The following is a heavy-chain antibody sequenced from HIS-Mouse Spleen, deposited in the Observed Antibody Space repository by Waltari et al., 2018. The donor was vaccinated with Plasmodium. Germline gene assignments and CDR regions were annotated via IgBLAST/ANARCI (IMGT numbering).Heavy chain of an antibody. CDR1: GGSISSYY. J-gene: IGHJ4*02. Sequence: QVQLQESGPGLVKPSETLSLTCTVSGGSISSYYWSWIRQPPGKGLEWIGYIYYSGSTNAHPPLRRRVTLSVDTPKNRVSLKLCSVTAADTAVYYCARGGYSSSSYYFDYWGQGTVVTVSS. CDR2: IYYSGST. V-gene: IGHV4-59*01. CDR3: ARGGYSSSSYYFDY. D-gene: IGHD6-6*01.